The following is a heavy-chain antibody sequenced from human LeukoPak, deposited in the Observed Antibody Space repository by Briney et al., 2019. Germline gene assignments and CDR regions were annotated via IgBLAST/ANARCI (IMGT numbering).Heavy chain of an antibody. CDR2: ISAYNGNT. Sequence: ASVKVSCKASGYTFTSYGISWVRQAPGQGLEWMGWISAYNGNTNYAQKLQGRVTMTTDTSTSTAYMELRSLRSDDTAVYYCAKDSQVISTYYFDYWGQGTLVTVSS. CDR3: AKDSQVISTYYFDY. V-gene: IGHV1-18*01. D-gene: IGHD2-21*01. J-gene: IGHJ4*02. CDR1: GYTFTSYG.